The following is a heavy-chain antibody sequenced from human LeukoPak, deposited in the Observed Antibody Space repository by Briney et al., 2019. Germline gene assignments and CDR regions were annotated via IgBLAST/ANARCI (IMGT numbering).Heavy chain of an antibody. CDR2: ISGSGGST. CDR3: ARDGDTVLTRGYYYYMDV. V-gene: IGHV3-23*01. D-gene: IGHD4-23*01. CDR1: GFTFSSYA. Sequence: GGSLRVSCAASGFTFSSYAMSWVRQAPGKGLEWVSAISGSGGSTYYADSVKGRFTISRDNSKNTLYLQMNSLRAEDTALYYCARDGDTVLTRGYYYYMDVWGKGTTVTVSS. J-gene: IGHJ6*03.